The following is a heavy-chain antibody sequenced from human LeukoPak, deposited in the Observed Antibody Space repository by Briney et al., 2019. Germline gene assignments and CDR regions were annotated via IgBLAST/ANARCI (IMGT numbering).Heavy chain of an antibody. CDR3: ARVGIVVVPAAMIWYYYYYMDI. CDR2: IKQDGSEK. D-gene: IGHD2-2*01. J-gene: IGHJ6*03. CDR1: GFTFSSYW. Sequence: GGSLRLSCAASGFTFSSYWMSWVRQAPGKGLEWVANIKQDGSEKYYVDSVKGRFTISRDNAKNSLYLQMNSLRAEDTAAYYCARVGIVVVPAAMIWYYYYYMDIWGKGTTVTVSS. V-gene: IGHV3-7*03.